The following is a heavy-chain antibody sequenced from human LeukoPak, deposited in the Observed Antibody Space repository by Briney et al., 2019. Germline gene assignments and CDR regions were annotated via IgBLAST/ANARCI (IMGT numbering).Heavy chain of an antibody. CDR2: IYYSGST. D-gene: IGHD6-13*01. CDR3: ARVTGYRIEDYFDY. J-gene: IGHJ4*02. CDR1: GGSISSYY. Sequence: SETLSLTCTVSGGSISSYYWSWIRQPAGKGLEWIGYIYYSGSTNYNPSLKSRVTISVETSKNEFSLKLRSVTAADTAVYYCARVTGYRIEDYFDYWGQGTLVTVSS. V-gene: IGHV4-59*01.